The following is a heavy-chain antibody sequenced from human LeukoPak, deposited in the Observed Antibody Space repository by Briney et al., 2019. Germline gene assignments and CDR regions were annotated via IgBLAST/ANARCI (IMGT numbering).Heavy chain of an antibody. V-gene: IGHV3-23*01. Sequence: QPGGSLRLSCAASGFTFSSYAISWVRQAPGKGLEWVSAISGSGGSTYYADSVKGRFTISRDNSTNTLYLQMNSLRAEDTAVYYCAKAARSGSYSIYGMDVWGQGTTVTVSS. J-gene: IGHJ6*02. CDR1: GFTFSSYA. CDR3: AKAARSGSYSIYGMDV. CDR2: ISGSGGST. D-gene: IGHD3-10*01.